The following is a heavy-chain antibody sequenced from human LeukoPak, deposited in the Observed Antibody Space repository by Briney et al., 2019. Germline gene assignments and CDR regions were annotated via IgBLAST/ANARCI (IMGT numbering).Heavy chain of an antibody. CDR3: AKDLSGILALDY. CDR2: ISYDGSDK. Sequence: PGGSLRLSCAASGLTFSTYGMHWVRQAPGKGLEWVAAISYDGSDKYYADFVKGRFTISRDNSKNTLYVQMNSLRPEDTAVYYCAKDLSGILALDYRGQGTLVTVSS. D-gene: IGHD2-8*02. CDR1: GLTFSTYG. J-gene: IGHJ4*02. V-gene: IGHV3-30*18.